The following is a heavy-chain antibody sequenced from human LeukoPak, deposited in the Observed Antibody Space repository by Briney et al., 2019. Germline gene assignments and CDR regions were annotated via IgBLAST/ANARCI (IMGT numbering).Heavy chain of an antibody. D-gene: IGHD3-16*02. J-gene: IGHJ4*02. V-gene: IGHV3-7*01. Sequence: GGSLRLSCAASGFPFTSYWMVWVRQAPGKGLEWVANINDDGSEKNYLESLKGRFTISRDNANNSVSLHMTVLRAEDTAIYYCGRIFNIWGTFRNTWGQGTQVTVSS. CDR1: GFPFTSYW. CDR2: INDDGSEK. CDR3: GRIFNIWGTFRNT.